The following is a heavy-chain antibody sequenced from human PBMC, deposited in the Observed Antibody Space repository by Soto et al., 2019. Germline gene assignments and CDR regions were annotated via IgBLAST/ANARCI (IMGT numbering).Heavy chain of an antibody. CDR1: GFIMGSSY. D-gene: IGHD6-19*01. CDR2: IYGGDST. Sequence: EVQLVESGGGLVQPGGSLRLSCAASGFIMGSSYMSWVRQAPGKGLEWVSVIYGGDSTNYADSVKGRFTISRDKAKNTLYLQMNSLRAGDTAVYYGARGVGIAMAGPHFYDYWGQGTLVTVSS. V-gene: IGHV3-66*01. J-gene: IGHJ4*02. CDR3: ARGVGIAMAGPHFYDY.